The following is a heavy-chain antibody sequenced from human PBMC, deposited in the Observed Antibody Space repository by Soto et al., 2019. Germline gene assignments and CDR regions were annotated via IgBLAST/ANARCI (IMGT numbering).Heavy chain of an antibody. CDR2: IYAGGNT. Sequence: VQLVESGGTSVQPGGSLRLSCTASGFSVTSNYMTWVRQAPGKGLECVSVIYAGGNTYYADSVKGRFTISSDNSKNTLYLQMNNLRAEDTAVYYCARVTTFYDILTSSYALNYFDYWGQGTRVTVPS. J-gene: IGHJ4*02. V-gene: IGHV3-53*01. CDR3: ARVTTFYDILTSSYALNYFDY. D-gene: IGHD3-9*01. CDR1: GFSVTSNY.